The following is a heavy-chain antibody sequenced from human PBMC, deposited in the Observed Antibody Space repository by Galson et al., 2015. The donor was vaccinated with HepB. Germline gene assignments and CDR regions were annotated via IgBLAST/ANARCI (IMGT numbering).Heavy chain of an antibody. CDR1: GYTLSDLS. CDR2: FDPEDDEI. J-gene: IGHJ4*02. CDR3: APGDLNTMARGALY. V-gene: IGHV1-24*01. D-gene: IGHD3-10*01. Sequence: SVKVSCKVSGYTLSDLSMHWVRQAPGKGLEWMGGFDPEDDEIIYAQNFQGRVTMTEDTATDTAYMELSSLRSDDTAVYYCAPGDLNTMARGALYWGQGTPVTVSS.